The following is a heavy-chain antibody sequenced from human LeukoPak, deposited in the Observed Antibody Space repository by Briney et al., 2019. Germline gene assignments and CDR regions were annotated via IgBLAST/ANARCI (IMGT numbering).Heavy chain of an antibody. CDR3: ARGGYILTTNWFDP. J-gene: IGHJ5*02. CDR2: ISSSRSTI. CDR1: GFTFSTYS. V-gene: IGHV3-48*01. Sequence: GGSLRLSCAASGFTFSTYSMNWVRQAPGKGLEWVSYISSSRSTIYYADSVKGRFTISRDNAKNSLYLQMNSLRAEDTAMYYCARGGYILTTNWFDPWGQGTLVTVSS. D-gene: IGHD3-9*01.